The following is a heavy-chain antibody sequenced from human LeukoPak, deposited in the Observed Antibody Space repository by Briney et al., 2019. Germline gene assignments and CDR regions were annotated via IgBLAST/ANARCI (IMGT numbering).Heavy chain of an antibody. CDR3: AKDHTWGNSGDPFFDY. CDR2: ISWSSGSI. Sequence: GGSLRLSCAASGFTFDDYAMHWVRQAPGKGLEWVSGISWSSGSIGYADSVKGRFTISRDNAKNSLYLQMNSLRAEDTALYYCAKDHTWGNSGDPFFDYWGQGTLVTVSS. CDR1: GFTFDDYA. V-gene: IGHV3-9*01. D-gene: IGHD4-23*01. J-gene: IGHJ4*02.